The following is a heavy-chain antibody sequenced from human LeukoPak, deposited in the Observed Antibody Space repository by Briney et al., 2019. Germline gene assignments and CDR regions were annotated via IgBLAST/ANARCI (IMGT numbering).Heavy chain of an antibody. V-gene: IGHV1-18*01. Sequence: ASVKVSCEASGYSFTSYGLSWVRQAPGQGLEWMGWISTYSDKTNYAQKLQGRVTMTTDTSTSTAYMELRSLRSDDTAVYYCARDLDYGDYTSNESFDYWGQGTLVTVSS. CDR3: ARDLDYGDYTSNESFDY. J-gene: IGHJ4*02. CDR1: GYSFTSYG. D-gene: IGHD4-17*01. CDR2: ISTYSDKT.